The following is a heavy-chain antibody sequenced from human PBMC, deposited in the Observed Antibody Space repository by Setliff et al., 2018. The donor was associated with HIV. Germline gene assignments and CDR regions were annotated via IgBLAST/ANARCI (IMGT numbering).Heavy chain of an antibody. Sequence: ASVKVSCKASGYTFTAYNIQWVRQAPGQGLEWVGWINPNTGDTNYVQKFQGRVTMTRDRSVSTAYMELSRLRSDDTGVYYCASKVHCTNGVCLDAFDIWGQGTMVTVSS. V-gene: IGHV1-2*02. CDR3: ASKVHCTNGVCLDAFDI. D-gene: IGHD2-8*01. J-gene: IGHJ3*02. CDR2: INPNTGDT. CDR1: GYTFTAYN.